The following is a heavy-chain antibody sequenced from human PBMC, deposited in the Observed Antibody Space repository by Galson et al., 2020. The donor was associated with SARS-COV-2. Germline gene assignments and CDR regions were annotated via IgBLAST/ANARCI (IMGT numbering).Heavy chain of an antibody. J-gene: IGHJ5*02. CDR3: TRGSNSSPFYHFDP. CDR2: INPNSGDT. CDR1: GYTFSGHY. D-gene: IGHD3-10*01. V-gene: IGHV1-2*06. Sequence: ASVKVSCKASGYTFSGHYMHWVRLAPGQGLEWMGRINPNSGDTDVAQKFQGRVTMTTDTSLTTAYMELSRLTSDDTAVYFCTRGSNSSPFYHFDPWGQGTLVTVSS.